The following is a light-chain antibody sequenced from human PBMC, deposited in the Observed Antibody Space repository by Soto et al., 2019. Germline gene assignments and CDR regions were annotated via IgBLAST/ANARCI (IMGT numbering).Light chain of an antibody. V-gene: IGLV1-47*01. CDR1: SSNIGSKY. CDR3: AAWDAGVSGPA. CDR2: RNN. J-gene: IGLJ2*01. Sequence: QSVLTQPPSASGTPGQRVTISCSGSSSNIGSKYVYWYQQLPGTAPKLLMYRNNQRPSGFPDRFSGSKSGTSASLAISGLRSEDEADYYCAAWDAGVSGPAFGGGTKLTVL.